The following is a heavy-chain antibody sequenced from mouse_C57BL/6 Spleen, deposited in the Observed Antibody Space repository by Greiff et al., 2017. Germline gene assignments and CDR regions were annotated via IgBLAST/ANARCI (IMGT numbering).Heavy chain of an antibody. V-gene: IGHV1-19*01. Sequence: VQLQQSGPVLVKPGASVKMSCKASGYTFTDYYMNWVKQSHGKSLEWIGVINPYNGGTSYNQKFKGKATLTVDKSSSTVYLELTSLTSEDSAVYYCARYYYDYGGDYWGQGTTRTVSS. CDR3: ARYYYDYGGDY. CDR1: GYTFTDYY. CDR2: INPYNGGT. D-gene: IGHD2-4*01. J-gene: IGHJ2*01.